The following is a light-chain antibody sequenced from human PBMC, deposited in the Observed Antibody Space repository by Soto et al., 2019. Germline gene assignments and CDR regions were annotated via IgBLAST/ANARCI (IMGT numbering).Light chain of an antibody. CDR1: QSVSSS. Sequence: EIVLTQSPATLSLSPGETATLSCRASQSVSSSLAWYQQKPGQTPRLLIYDASNRATGIPARFSGSGSGTDFTLTVSSLEPEDVAVYYGQQRSSWPLTFGGGTKVEIK. V-gene: IGKV3-11*01. CDR3: QQRSSWPLT. J-gene: IGKJ4*01. CDR2: DAS.